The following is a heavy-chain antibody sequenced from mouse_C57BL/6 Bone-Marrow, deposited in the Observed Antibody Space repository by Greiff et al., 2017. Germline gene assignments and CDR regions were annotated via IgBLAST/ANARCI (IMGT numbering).Heavy chain of an antibody. J-gene: IGHJ2*01. D-gene: IGHD1-1*01. CDR1: GYTFTSYG. CDR3: ARWGYGSSYYFDY. V-gene: IGHV1-81*01. CDR2: IYPRSGNT. Sequence: QVQLQQSGAELARPGASVKLSCKASGYTFTSYGISWVKQRTGQGLEWIGEIYPRSGNTYYNEKFKGKATLTADKSSSTAYMQLNSLTSEDSAVYFCARWGYGSSYYFDYWGQGTTLTVSS.